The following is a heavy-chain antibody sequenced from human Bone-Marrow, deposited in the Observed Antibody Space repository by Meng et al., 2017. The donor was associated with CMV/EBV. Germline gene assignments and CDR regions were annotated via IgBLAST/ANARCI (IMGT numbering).Heavy chain of an antibody. Sequence: SETLSLTCTVSGGSISSYYWSWIRQPPGKGLEWIGYIYYSGSTNYNPSLKSRVTISVDTSKNQFSLKLSSVTAADPALYYCSRARPKRYCSSTSCPSAQPYYYGMDVWGQGTTVTVSS. V-gene: IGHV4-59*12. CDR1: GGSISSYY. CDR3: SRARPKRYCSSTSCPSAQPYYYGMDV. D-gene: IGHD2-2*01. J-gene: IGHJ6*02. CDR2: IYYSGST.